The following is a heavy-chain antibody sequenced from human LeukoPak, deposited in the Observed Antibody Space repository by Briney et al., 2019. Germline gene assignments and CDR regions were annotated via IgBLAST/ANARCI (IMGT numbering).Heavy chain of an antibody. J-gene: IGHJ4*02. V-gene: IGHV3-33*06. Sequence: GRSLRLSCATSGFTFSDCGMHWVRQAPGKGLEWVAFIWYDGSNKFYIDSVKGRFTISRDNSKNSIYLQMNSLRAEDTAVYYCAKAISYSSSWYYFDYWGQGTLVTVSS. CDR3: AKAISYSSSWYYFDY. CDR2: IWYDGSNK. D-gene: IGHD6-13*01. CDR1: GFTFSDCG.